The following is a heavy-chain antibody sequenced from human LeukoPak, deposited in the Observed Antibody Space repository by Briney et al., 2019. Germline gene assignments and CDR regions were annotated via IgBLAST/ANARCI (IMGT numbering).Heavy chain of an antibody. J-gene: IGHJ4*02. V-gene: IGHV3-53*01. CDR2: IYSGGST. CDR3: ARDYYDSSGYSHY. D-gene: IGHD3-22*01. Sequence: GGSLRLSCAASGFTVSGNYMSWVRQAPGKGLEWVSVIYSGGSTYYADSVKGRFTISRDNSKNTLYLQMNSLRAEDTAVYYCARDYYDSSGYSHYWGQGTLVTVSS. CDR1: GFTVSGNY.